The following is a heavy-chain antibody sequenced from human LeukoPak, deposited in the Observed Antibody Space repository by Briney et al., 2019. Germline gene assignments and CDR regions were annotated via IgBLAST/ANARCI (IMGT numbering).Heavy chain of an antibody. CDR2: IIPIFGTA. CDR1: GGTFSSYA. J-gene: IGHJ4*02. CDR3: ARLRTPYYDSSGPLDY. D-gene: IGHD3-22*01. V-gene: IGHV1-69*05. Sequence: SVKVSCKASGGTFSSYAISWVRQAPGQGLEWMGGIIPIFGTANYAQKFQGRVTITTDESTSTAYMELSSLRSEDTAVYYCARLRTPYYDSSGPLDYWGQGTLVTVSS.